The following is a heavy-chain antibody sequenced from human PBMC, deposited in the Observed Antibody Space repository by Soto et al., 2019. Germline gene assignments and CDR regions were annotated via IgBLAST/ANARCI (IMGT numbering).Heavy chain of an antibody. CDR2: IGGSGRTT. V-gene: IGHV3-23*01. D-gene: IGHD3-22*01. CDR3: AKSRYSDSSGDFYDY. Sequence: LRLSCAASAFTFNNYAMSWVRQAPGKGLEWVSGIGGSGRTTYYADSVKGRFTISRDNSNNTLFLQMNSLRAEDTAVYYCAKSRYSDSSGDFYDYWGQGTLVTASS. CDR1: AFTFNNYA. J-gene: IGHJ4*02.